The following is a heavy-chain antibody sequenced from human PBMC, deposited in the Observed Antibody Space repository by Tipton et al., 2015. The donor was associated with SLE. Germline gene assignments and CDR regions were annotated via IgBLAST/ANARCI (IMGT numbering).Heavy chain of an antibody. Sequence: TLSLTCSVSGGSINVYYWSWVRQPPGKGLEWIGYVSYSGSTKYNPSLQSRVTISVDTSKNQFSLKLRSVPAADTAVYYCARLPDYFDHWGQGALVTVSS. CDR2: VSYSGST. J-gene: IGHJ4*02. CDR1: GGSINVYY. CDR3: ARLPDYFDH. V-gene: IGHV4-59*01.